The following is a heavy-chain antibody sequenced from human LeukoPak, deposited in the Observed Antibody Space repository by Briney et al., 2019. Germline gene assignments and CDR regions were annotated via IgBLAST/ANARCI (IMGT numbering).Heavy chain of an antibody. J-gene: IGHJ6*03. Sequence: ASVKVSCKASGYTFTGYYMHWVRQAPGQGLEWMGWISAYNGNTNYAQKLQGRVTMTTDTSTSTAYMELRSLRSDDTAVYYCANEAAAGTEGGYYYYYYMDVWGKGTTVTVSS. D-gene: IGHD6-13*01. CDR2: ISAYNGNT. CDR3: ANEAAAGTEGGYYYYYYMDV. V-gene: IGHV1-18*04. CDR1: GYTFTGYY.